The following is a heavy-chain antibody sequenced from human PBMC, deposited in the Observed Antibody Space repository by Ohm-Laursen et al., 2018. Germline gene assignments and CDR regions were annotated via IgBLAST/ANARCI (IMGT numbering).Heavy chain of an antibody. D-gene: IGHD3-22*01. CDR2: VNPNTGNT. CDR3: ARAQYYDRSRAFDI. CDR1: GYTFTSYY. J-gene: IGHJ3*02. V-gene: IGHV1-8*02. Sequence: ASVKVSCKASGYTFTSYYMHWVRKATGQGLEWMGWVNPNTGNTGYAQKFQGRVTMTRNTSITTAYMELSSLRSEDTAVYYCARAQYYDRSRAFDIWGQGTMVTVSS.